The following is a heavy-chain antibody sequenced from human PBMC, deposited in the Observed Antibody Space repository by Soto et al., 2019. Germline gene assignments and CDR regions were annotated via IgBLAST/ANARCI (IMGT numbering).Heavy chain of an antibody. D-gene: IGHD2-15*01. CDR1: GFSLRTSGMC. CDR3: ARIKVMFSGGSCPYYYYFGMDV. CDR2: VDWDDDK. J-gene: IGHJ6*02. V-gene: IGHV2-70*01. Sequence: SVPTLVNPTQTLTLTCTFSGFSLRTSGMCVTWIRQPPGKALEWLALVDWDDDKYYSTSLKTRLTISQDTSKNQVVLTMTNMDTFDTATYYGARIKVMFSGGSCPYYYYFGMDVWGQGSTVTVFS.